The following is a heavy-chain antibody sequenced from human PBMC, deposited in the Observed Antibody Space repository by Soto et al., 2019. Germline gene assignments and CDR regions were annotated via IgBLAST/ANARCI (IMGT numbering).Heavy chain of an antibody. Sequence: PGGSLRLSCAASGFTFSSYGMHWVRQAPGKGVEWVAVIWYDGSNKYYADSVKGRFTISRDNSKNTLYLQMNSLRAEDTAVYYCARDGYCSGGSCYSVPVFDYWGQGTLVTVSS. CDR1: GFTFSSYG. CDR2: IWYDGSNK. D-gene: IGHD2-15*01. J-gene: IGHJ4*02. CDR3: ARDGYCSGGSCYSVPVFDY. V-gene: IGHV3-33*01.